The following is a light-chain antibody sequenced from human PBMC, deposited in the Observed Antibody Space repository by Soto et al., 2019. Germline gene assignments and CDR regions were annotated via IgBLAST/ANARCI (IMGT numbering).Light chain of an antibody. CDR2: GDN. CDR3: QSYDSSLTTFV. V-gene: IGLV1-40*01. CDR1: SSNIGAEYD. J-gene: IGLJ1*01. Sequence: QSVLTQPPSVSGAPGQSVASSCTGSSSNIGAEYDVHWYQQLPGTAPKRLIYGDNNRPSGVPDRFSGSKSGTSASLAITGLQPEDEADYYCQSYDSSLTTFVFGTGTKVT.